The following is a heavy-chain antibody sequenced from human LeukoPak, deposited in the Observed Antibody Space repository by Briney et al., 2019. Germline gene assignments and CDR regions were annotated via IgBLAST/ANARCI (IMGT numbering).Heavy chain of an antibody. CDR1: GGSISSYY. CDR3: AGHHPRNTVDF. D-gene: IGHD2/OR15-2a*01. CDR2: ISDIGSI. V-gene: IGHV4-59*08. Sequence: PSETLSLTCTVSGGSISSYYWSWIRQPPGKGLEWIAYISDIGSITYNTSIKSRVTISLATSKNQFSLKLSSVTAADTAVYYCAGHHPRNTVDFWGQGTLVTVSS. J-gene: IGHJ4*02.